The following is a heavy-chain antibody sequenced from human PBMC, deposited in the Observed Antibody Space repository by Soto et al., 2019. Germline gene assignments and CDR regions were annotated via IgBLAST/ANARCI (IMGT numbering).Heavy chain of an antibody. CDR2: ISYDGSNK. CDR3: VGAQYYFDY. Sequence: QVQLVESGGGVVQPGRSLRLSCAASGFPFTTYGMHWVREGPGKGLEWVAVISYDGSNKYYAASMKSRFTISRDNAKNTLYLQTNSLRPEDTALYYCVGAQYYFDYRGQGTLVTVSS. D-gene: IGHD3-10*01. V-gene: IGHV3-30*03. J-gene: IGHJ4*02. CDR1: GFPFTTYG.